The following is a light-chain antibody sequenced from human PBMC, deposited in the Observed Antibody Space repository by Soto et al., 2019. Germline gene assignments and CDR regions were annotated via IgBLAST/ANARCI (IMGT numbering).Light chain of an antibody. CDR3: MQNIELPLT. V-gene: IGKV2D-29*01. Sequence: IVVTQTPLSLSVTPGQPASISCKTTQSLLRSDGRTCLYWYLQKPGQPPQLLIYEVSNRYSGGXDXXSGSGSGTDFTLKISRVEAEDVGVYYCMQNIELPLTFGGGTKVEIK. CDR2: EVS. CDR1: QSLLRSDGRTC. J-gene: IGKJ4*01.